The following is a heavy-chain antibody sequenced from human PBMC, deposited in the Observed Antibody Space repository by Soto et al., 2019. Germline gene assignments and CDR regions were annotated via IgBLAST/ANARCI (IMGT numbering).Heavy chain of an antibody. Sequence: TSETLSLTCTVSGGSVSSGSYYWSWLRQPPGKGLEWIGYIYYSGSTNYNPSLKSRVTISVDTSKNQFSLKLSSVTAADTAVYYCASQGTHYFDYWGQGTLVTVSS. D-gene: IGHD1-1*01. J-gene: IGHJ4*02. CDR2: IYYSGST. CDR1: GGSVSSGSYY. V-gene: IGHV4-61*01. CDR3: ASQGTHYFDY.